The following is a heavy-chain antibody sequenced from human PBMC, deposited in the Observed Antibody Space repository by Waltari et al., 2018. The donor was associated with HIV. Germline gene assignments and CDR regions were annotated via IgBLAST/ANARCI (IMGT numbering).Heavy chain of an antibody. Sequence: EVHLVESGGGLVKPGGSLRVSCPVSGFTFLNAWLSWVRQAPGKGLEWLGRIKSKNDGGTIDYAAPVKDRFTILRDDSKHTLYLEMSSLKIEDTGIYYCVTDAVAVPLDTAYWGQGTLVTVSS. D-gene: IGHD2-21*01. CDR1: GFTFLNAW. J-gene: IGHJ4*02. CDR3: VTDAVAVPLDTAY. CDR2: IKSKNDGGTI. V-gene: IGHV3-15*01.